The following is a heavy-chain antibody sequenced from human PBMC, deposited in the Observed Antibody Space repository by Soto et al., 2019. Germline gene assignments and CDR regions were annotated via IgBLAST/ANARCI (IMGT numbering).Heavy chain of an antibody. D-gene: IGHD3-3*01. CDR1: GFTFSSYS. CDR3: ARDSTYYDFCSGYRYFDD. V-gene: IGHV3-21*01. J-gene: IGHJ4*02. CDR2: ISSSSSYI. Sequence: GGSLRLSCAASGFTFSSYSMNWVRQAPGKGLEWVSSISSSSSYIYYADPVKGRFTISRDNAKNSLYLQMNSLRAEDTAVYYCARDSTYYDFCSGYRYFDDWGQGTLVTVSS.